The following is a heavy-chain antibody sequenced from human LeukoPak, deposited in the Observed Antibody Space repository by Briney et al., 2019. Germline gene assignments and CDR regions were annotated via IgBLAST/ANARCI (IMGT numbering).Heavy chain of an antibody. J-gene: IGHJ4*02. D-gene: IGHD6-13*01. V-gene: IGHV1-2*02. CDR1: GYTFTGHY. Sequence: ASVKVSCKASGYTFTGHYMHWVRQAPGQGLEWMGWINPNSGGTNYAQRFQGRVTMTRDTSASTAYMELSSLISEDMAVYYCAREGAATGNFAYWGQGTLVTVSS. CDR3: AREGAATGNFAY. CDR2: INPNSGGT.